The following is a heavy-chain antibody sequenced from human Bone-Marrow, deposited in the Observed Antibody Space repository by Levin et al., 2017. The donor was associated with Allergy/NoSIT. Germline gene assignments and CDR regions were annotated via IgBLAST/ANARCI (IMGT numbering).Heavy chain of an antibody. CDR2: INSDGRST. CDR1: GFTFSSYW. J-gene: IGHJ4*02. CDR3: ARDADIVTTELDY. D-gene: IGHD5-12*01. V-gene: IGHV3-74*01. Sequence: GGSLRLSCAASGFTFSSYWIHWVRQAPGKGLVWVSRINSDGRSTNYADSVKGRFTISRDNAKNTLYLQMNSLRVEDTAVYYCARDADIVTTELDYWGQGTLVTVSS.